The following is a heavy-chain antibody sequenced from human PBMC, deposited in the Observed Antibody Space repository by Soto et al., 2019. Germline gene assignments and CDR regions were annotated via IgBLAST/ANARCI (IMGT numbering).Heavy chain of an antibody. CDR3: ATDLRVGDTGNWFDP. V-gene: IGHV1-24*01. D-gene: IGHD3-16*01. CDR2: FDPEDGET. Sequence: GASVKVSCKVSGYTLTDLSMHWVRQAPGKGLEWMGGFDPEDGETIYAQKFQGRVTMTEDTSTDTAYMELSSLRSEDTAVYYCATDLRVGDTGNWFDPWGQGTLVTVSS. CDR1: GYTLTDLS. J-gene: IGHJ5*02.